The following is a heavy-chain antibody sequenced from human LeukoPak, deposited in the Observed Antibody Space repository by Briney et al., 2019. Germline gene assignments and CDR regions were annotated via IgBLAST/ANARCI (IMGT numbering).Heavy chain of an antibody. D-gene: IGHD3-10*01. CDR2: ISSSSSYI. J-gene: IGHJ4*02. Sequence: AGGSLRLSCAASGFTFSSYSMNWVRQAQGKGLEWVSSISSSSSYIYYADSVKGRFTIFRENAKNSLYLQMNSLRAEDTAVYYCARDGDLDYWGQGTLVTVSS. V-gene: IGHV3-21*01. CDR3: ARDGDLDY. CDR1: GFTFSSYS.